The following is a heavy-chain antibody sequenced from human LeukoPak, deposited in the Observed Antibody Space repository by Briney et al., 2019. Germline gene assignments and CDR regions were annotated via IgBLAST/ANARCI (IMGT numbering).Heavy chain of an antibody. Sequence: GSLRLSCAASGFTFSSYEMNWVRQAPGKGLEWVSYISSSGSTIYYADSVKGRFTISRDNAKNSLYLQMNSLRAEDTAVYYCASLTLTGCYDFDYWGQGTLVTVSS. CDR2: ISSSGSTI. V-gene: IGHV3-48*03. D-gene: IGHD3-9*01. CDR1: GFTFSSYE. CDR3: ASLTLTGCYDFDY. J-gene: IGHJ4*02.